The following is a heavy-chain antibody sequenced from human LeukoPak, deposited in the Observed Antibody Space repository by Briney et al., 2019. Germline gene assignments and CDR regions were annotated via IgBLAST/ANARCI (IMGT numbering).Heavy chain of an antibody. D-gene: IGHD3-16*01. CDR1: GFTFSSYA. CDR3: DFDY. Sequence: GGSLRLSCAASGFTFSSYAMHWVRQAPGKGLEWVALISYDGSNKYYADSVKGRFTISRDNSKNTLYLQMNSLRAEDTAVYCWDFDYWGQGTLVSVSS. J-gene: IGHJ4*02. V-gene: IGHV3-30*03. CDR2: ISYDGSNK.